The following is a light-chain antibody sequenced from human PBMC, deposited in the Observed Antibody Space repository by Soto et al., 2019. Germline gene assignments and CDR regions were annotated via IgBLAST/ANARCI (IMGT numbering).Light chain of an antibody. V-gene: IGKV3-20*01. CDR3: QQYGSTPAWT. Sequence: EIVLTQSPGTLSLSPGERATLSCRASQSVSSSYLAWYQQKPGQAPSLLIYGASSRATGIPDRFSGCGPGTDFTLTISRLEPEDFAVYYSQQYGSTPAWTFGQGTNVEIK. CDR1: QSVSSSY. J-gene: IGKJ1*01. CDR2: GAS.